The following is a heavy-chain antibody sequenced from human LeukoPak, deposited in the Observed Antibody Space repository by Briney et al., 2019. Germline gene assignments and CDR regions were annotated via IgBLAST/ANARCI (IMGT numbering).Heavy chain of an antibody. CDR1: GYTFTSYY. V-gene: IGHV1-46*01. CDR2: INPSGGST. D-gene: IGHD4-17*01. J-gene: IGHJ4*02. CDR3: ARVLLTPSTVTTPYFDY. Sequence: ASVKVSCKASGYTFTSYYMHWVRQAPGQGLEWMGIINPSGGSTSYAQKFQGRVTMTRDTSTSTVYMELSSLRSEDTAVYYCARVLLTPSTVTTPYFDYWGQGTLVTVSS.